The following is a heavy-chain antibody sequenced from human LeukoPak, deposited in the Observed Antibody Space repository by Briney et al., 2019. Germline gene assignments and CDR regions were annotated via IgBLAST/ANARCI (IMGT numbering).Heavy chain of an antibody. CDR1: GFTFSSYG. CDR2: ISYDGSNK. J-gene: IGHJ6*02. D-gene: IGHD3-22*01. CDR3: AKSPDSMIVVVTYYYYGMDV. V-gene: IGHV3-30*18. Sequence: GGSLRLSCAASGFTFSSYGMHWVRQAPGKGLEWVAVISYDGSNKYYADSVKGRFTISRDNSKNTLYLQMNSLRAEDTAVYYCAKSPDSMIVVVTYYYYGMDVWGQGTTVTVSS.